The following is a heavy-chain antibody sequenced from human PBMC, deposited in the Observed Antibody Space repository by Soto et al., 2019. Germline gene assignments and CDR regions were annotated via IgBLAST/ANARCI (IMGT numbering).Heavy chain of an antibody. V-gene: IGHV3-30*18. CDR3: AKDWWHDILTGPFDY. Sequence: HPGGSLRLSCAASGFTFSSYGMHWVRQAPGKGLEWVAVISYDGSNKYYADSVKGRFTISRDNSKNTLYLQMNSLRAEDTAVYYCAKDWWHDILTGPFDYWGQGAVVTVSS. D-gene: IGHD3-9*01. CDR1: GFTFSSYG. J-gene: IGHJ4*01. CDR2: ISYDGSNK.